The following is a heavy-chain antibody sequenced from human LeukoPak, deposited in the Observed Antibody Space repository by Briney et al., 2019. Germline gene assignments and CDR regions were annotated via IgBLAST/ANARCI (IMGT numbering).Heavy chain of an antibody. CDR2: IYHSGST. J-gene: IGHJ4*02. CDR3: ARVEYSSSFPVYYDY. V-gene: IGHV4-30-2*01. D-gene: IGHD6-13*01. Sequence: SETLSLTCTVSGGSISSGGYYWSWIRQPPGKGLEWIGYIYHSGSTYYNPSLKSRVTISVDRSKNQFSLKLSSVTAADTAVYYCARVEYSSSFPVYYDYWGQGTLVTVSS. CDR1: GGSISSGGYY.